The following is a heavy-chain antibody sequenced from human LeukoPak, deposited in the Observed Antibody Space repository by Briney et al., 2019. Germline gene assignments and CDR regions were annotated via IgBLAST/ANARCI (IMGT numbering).Heavy chain of an antibody. Sequence: ASVKVSCKASGGTFSSYAISWVRQAPGQGLEWMGGIIPIFGTANYAQKFQGRVTITTDESTSTAHMELSSLRSEDTAVYYCAKDDYGGKSGFDYWGQGTLVTVSS. D-gene: IGHD4-23*01. V-gene: IGHV1-69*05. J-gene: IGHJ4*02. CDR2: IIPIFGTA. CDR1: GGTFSSYA. CDR3: AKDDYGGKSGFDY.